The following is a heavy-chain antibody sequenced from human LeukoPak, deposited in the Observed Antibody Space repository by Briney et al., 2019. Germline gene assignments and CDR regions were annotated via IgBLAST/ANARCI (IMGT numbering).Heavy chain of an antibody. J-gene: IGHJ4*02. CDR2: IYSGGGT. D-gene: IGHD2-2*01. Sequence: GGSLRLSCAASGFTVSSNYMSWVRQAPGKGLEWVSVIYSGGGTSYADSVKGRFTISRDTSKNTLYLQMNTLRAEDTAVYYCARICSVTSCDVDYWGQGTLVTVSS. V-gene: IGHV3-53*01. CDR1: GFTVSSNY. CDR3: ARICSVTSCDVDY.